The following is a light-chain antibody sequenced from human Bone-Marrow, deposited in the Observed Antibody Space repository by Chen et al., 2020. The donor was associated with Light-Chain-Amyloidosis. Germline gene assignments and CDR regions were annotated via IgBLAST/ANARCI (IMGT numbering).Light chain of an antibody. CDR1: DLPTKY. CDR3: QSADSSGTYEVI. Sequence: YELTQQPSASLGPRQTARITCSGDDLPTKYAYWYQQKPGQAPVLVIHRDTERPSGISERFSGSSSGTTATLTISGVQAEDEADYHCQSADSSGTYEVIFGGGTKLTVL. J-gene: IGLJ2*01. CDR2: RDT. V-gene: IGLV3-25*03.